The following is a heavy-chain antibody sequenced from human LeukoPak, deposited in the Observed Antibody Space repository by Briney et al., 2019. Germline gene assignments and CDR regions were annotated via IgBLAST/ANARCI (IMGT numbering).Heavy chain of an antibody. D-gene: IGHD2-15*01. CDR1: GFAFDDYA. CDR2: ISWNSGTI. CDR3: AKDAAVAANFFDH. J-gene: IGHJ4*02. V-gene: IGHV3-9*01. Sequence: PGRSLRLSCAASGFAFDDYAMHWVRQAPGKGLEWVSGISWNSGTIGYSDSVKGRFTISRDNAKNSLYLQMNSLRAEDTALYYCAKDAAVAANFFDHWGQGTLVTVSS.